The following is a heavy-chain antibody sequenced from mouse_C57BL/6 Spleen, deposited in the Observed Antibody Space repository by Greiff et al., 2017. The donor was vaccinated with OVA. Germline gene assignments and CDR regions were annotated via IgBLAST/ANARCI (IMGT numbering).Heavy chain of an antibody. V-gene: IGHV1-20*01. D-gene: IGHD1-1*01. Sequence: VQLQQSGPELVKPGDSVKISCKASGYSFTGYFMNWVMQSHGKSLEWIGRINPYNGDTFYNQKFKGKATLTVDKSSSTAHMALRSLTSEDSAVYYCARAHYYGSYYYAMDYWGQGTSVTVSS. CDR1: GYSFTGYF. CDR3: ARAHYYGSYYYAMDY. J-gene: IGHJ4*01. CDR2: INPYNGDT.